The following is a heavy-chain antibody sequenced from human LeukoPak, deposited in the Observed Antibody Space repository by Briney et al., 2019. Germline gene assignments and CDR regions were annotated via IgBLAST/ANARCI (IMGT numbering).Heavy chain of an antibody. J-gene: IGHJ5*02. Sequence: TSETLSLTCTFSVDSITTYYWSWIRQPPGKGLEWIGYVYYSGSTNYNPSLKSRVTMSIDTPKNQFSLELTSVTAADTAVYYCVRHTWFGTRHWFDPWGQGTLVTVSP. CDR2: VYYSGST. V-gene: IGHV4-59*08. CDR3: VRHTWFGTRHWFDP. CDR1: VDSITTYY. D-gene: IGHD3-10*01.